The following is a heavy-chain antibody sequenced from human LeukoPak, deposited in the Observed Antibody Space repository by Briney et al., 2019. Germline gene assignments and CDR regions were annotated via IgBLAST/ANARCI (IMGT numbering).Heavy chain of an antibody. CDR2: ISDDGSNK. CDR3: ARVDDLDAFDM. V-gene: IGHV3-30*04. J-gene: IGHJ3*02. Sequence: GGSLRLSCAASGFTFSSYAMHWVRQAPGKGLEWVAVISDDGSNKYYADSVKGRFTISRDNSKNTLYLQMNSLRGEDAAVYYCARVDDLDAFDMWGQGTMVTVSS. D-gene: IGHD2-2*03. CDR1: GFTFSSYA.